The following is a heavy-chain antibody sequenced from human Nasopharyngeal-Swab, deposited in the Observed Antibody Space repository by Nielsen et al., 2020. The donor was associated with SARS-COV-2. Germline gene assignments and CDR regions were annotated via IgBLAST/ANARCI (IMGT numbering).Heavy chain of an antibody. CDR1: GGPISSSSYY. Sequence: SETLSLTCTVSGGPISSSSYYWGWIRQPPGKGLEWIGSIYYSGSTYYNPSFKSRVTISVDTSKNQFSLKLSSVTAADTAVYYCVGSSWYGDYYYYYGMDVWGQGTTVTVSS. V-gene: IGHV4-39*07. CDR3: VGSSWYGDYYYYYGMDV. J-gene: IGHJ6*02. D-gene: IGHD6-13*01. CDR2: IYYSGST.